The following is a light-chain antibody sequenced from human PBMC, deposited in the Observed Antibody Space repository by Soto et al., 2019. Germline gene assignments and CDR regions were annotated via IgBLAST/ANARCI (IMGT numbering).Light chain of an antibody. CDR3: QQRSNWPRGT. V-gene: IGKV3-11*01. J-gene: IGKJ2*02. CDR1: QSVSSY. Sequence: EIVLTQSPATLSLSRGERATLSCRASQSVSSYLAWYQQKPGQAPRLLLYDASHRATGIPARFSGSGSGTDFTLTISSLEPEDFAVYYCQQRSNWPRGTFGQGTKLEIK. CDR2: DAS.